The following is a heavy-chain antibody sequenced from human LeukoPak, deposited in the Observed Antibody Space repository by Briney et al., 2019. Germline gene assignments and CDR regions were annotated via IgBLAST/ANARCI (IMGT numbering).Heavy chain of an antibody. CDR3: ARGRQGVVVPAARKVSRRWFDP. CDR2: INHSGST. J-gene: IGHJ5*02. Sequence: SETLSLTCAVYGGSFSGYYWSWIRQPPGKGLEWIGEINHSGSTNYNPSLKSRVTISVDTSKNQFSLKLSSVTAADTAVYYCARGRQGVVVPAARKVSRRWFDPWGQGTLVTVSS. D-gene: IGHD2-2*01. CDR1: GGSFSGYY. V-gene: IGHV4-34*01.